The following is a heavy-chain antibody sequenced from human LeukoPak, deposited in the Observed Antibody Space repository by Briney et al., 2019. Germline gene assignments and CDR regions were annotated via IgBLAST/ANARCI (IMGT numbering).Heavy chain of an antibody. Sequence: GGSLRLSCAASGFIFSASDMHWVRQASGKGLEWLGRIKSEVNGFATAYAASVKGRFTIYRDDSKNMAYLHMNSLKSEDTAVYYCTYYRTTALAGGSAYYYGMDVWGQGTTVTVSS. J-gene: IGHJ6*02. D-gene: IGHD1-7*01. CDR1: GFIFSASD. CDR3: TYYRTTALAGGSAYYYGMDV. CDR2: IKSEVNGFAT. V-gene: IGHV3-73*01.